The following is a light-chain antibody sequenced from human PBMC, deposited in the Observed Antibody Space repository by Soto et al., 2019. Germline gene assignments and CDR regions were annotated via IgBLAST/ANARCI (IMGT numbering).Light chain of an antibody. V-gene: IGLV2-14*01. CDR2: DVS. CDR1: SSDVGGYNS. Sequence: QSALTQPASVSGSPGQSITISCTGTSSDVGGYNSVSWYQQHPGKAPKLMIYDVSNRPSGVSNRFSGSKSGNTASLTISGLQAEDEADYYCSSFTSSTTPVFGGGTKLTVL. CDR3: SSFTSSTTPV. J-gene: IGLJ2*01.